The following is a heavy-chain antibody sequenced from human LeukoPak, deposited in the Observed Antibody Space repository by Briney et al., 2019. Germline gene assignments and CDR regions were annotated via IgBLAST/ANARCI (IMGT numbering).Heavy chain of an antibody. V-gene: IGHV3-21*04. J-gene: IGHJ4*02. D-gene: IGHD3-22*01. CDR1: GFTVSSYN. CDR3: ARGKTYYYDSTAYPFDY. Sequence: PGGSLRLSRAASGFTVSSYNMNWVRQAPGKGLEWISSIRSSRNSISYADSVKGRFTISRDNAKNSLHLQMNSLRAEDTAVYYCARGKTYYYDSTAYPFDYWGQGTLVSVSS. CDR2: IRSSRNSI.